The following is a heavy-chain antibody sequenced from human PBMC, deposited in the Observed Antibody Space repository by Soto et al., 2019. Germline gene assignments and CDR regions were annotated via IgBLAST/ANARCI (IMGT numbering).Heavy chain of an antibody. D-gene: IGHD2-8*01. J-gene: IGHJ4*02. CDR2: ISGSGDRT. CDR1: GFTFSSYA. CDR3: AKMNGPPH. Sequence: EVQLLESGGGLAQPGGSLRLSCAASGFTFSSYAMSWVRQAPGKGLEWVSAISGSGDRTYYADSVKGRFTISRDNSWNTLYIQMNSLRGEDTAVYFCAKMNGPPHWGQGTLVTVSS. V-gene: IGHV3-23*01.